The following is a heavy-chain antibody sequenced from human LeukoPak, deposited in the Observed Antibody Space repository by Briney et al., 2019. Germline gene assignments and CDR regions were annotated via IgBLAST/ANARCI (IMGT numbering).Heavy chain of an antibody. CDR1: GFTVSTSY. CDR2: LSSGGTT. J-gene: IGHJ3*01. V-gene: IGHV3-53*01. CDR3: ARDPVPEF. D-gene: IGHD1-14*01. Sequence: GRSLRLSCAASGFTVSTSYMNWIRQAPGKGLECVSVLSSGGTTYYADSVKGRFTISRDNSKNTLYLQMNSLTAEDTAVYYCARDPVPEFWGQGTMVTVSS.